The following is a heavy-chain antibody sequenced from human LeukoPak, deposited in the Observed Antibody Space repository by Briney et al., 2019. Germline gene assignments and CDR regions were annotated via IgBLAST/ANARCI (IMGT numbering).Heavy chain of an antibody. CDR3: ARGLRYSSGWLLF. CDR1: GFTFNSYS. Sequence: GGSLRLSCAASGFTFNSYSMNWVRQAPGKGLEWISYISSSSSTVYYADSVRGRFTISRDNAKNSLYLQMNTLRAEDTAVYYCARGLRYSSGWLLFWGQGTLVTVSS. J-gene: IGHJ4*02. V-gene: IGHV3-48*04. D-gene: IGHD6-19*01. CDR2: ISSSSSTV.